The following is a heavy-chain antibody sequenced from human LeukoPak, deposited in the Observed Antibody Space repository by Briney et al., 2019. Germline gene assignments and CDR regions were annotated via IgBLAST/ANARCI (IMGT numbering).Heavy chain of an antibody. D-gene: IGHD1-26*01. Sequence: GGSLRLSCAASGFTFSNYWMSWVRQAPGKGLEWVASIKQDGNEKYYVDSVKGRFTISRDNAQNSPFLHMNSLTAGDTAVYFCARIGGSSGAFYFDYWGQGTLVTVSS. CDR2: IKQDGNEK. CDR1: GFTFSNYW. V-gene: IGHV3-7*03. J-gene: IGHJ4*02. CDR3: ARIGGSSGAFYFDY.